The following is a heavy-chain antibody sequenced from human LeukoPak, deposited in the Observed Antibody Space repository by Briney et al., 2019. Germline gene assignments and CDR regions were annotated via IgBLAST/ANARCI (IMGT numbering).Heavy chain of an antibody. CDR1: GFIFSSYG. V-gene: IGHV3-48*04. Sequence: RAGGSLRLSCAASGFIFSSYGMIWVRQAPGKGLERISYISSSSNPIYYADSVKGRFTISRDNAKNSLYLQMNSLRAEDTAVYYCARGLRYEFDYWGQGTLVTVSS. CDR2: ISSSSNPI. J-gene: IGHJ4*02. D-gene: IGHD3-9*01. CDR3: ARGLRYEFDY.